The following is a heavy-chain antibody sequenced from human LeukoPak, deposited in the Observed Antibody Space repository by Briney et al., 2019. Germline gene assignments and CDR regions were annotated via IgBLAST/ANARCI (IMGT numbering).Heavy chain of an antibody. V-gene: IGHV1-46*01. CDR2: INPSGGNT. CDR1: GYTFTSCY. J-gene: IGHJ3*02. Sequence: GASVKVSCKASGYTFTSCYMHWVRQAPGQGLEWMGIINPSGGNTSYAQKFQGRVTMTRDMSTSTVYMELSSLRSEDTAVYYCARDPTYYDFWSGYLSTFDIWGPGTMVTVSS. CDR3: ARDPTYYDFWSGYLSTFDI. D-gene: IGHD3-3*01.